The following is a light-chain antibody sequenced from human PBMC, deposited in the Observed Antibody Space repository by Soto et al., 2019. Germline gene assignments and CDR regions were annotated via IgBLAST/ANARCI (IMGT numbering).Light chain of an antibody. CDR2: AAS. CDR3: LQHSTYPLT. J-gene: IGKJ1*01. Sequence: DIQMTQFPSSLSASVGDRVTITCRARQGIRNDLAWYQQKPGKAPKRLIYAASSLQSGVPSRFSGSRSGTEFPLAMSSLQPEDFATFYCLQHSTYPLTCGQGTKVEIK. CDR1: QGIRND. V-gene: IGKV1-17*01.